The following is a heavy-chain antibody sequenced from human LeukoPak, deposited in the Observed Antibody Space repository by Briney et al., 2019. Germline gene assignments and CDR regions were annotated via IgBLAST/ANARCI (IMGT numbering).Heavy chain of an antibody. CDR1: GGSISSSSYY. V-gene: IGHV4-39*01. J-gene: IGHJ3*02. Sequence: SETLSLTCTVSGGSISSSSYYWGWIRQPPGKGLEWIGSIYYSGSTYYNPSLKSRVTISVDTSKNQFSLKLSSVTAADMAVYYCARQVAVNDAFDIWGQGTMVTVSS. CDR3: ARQVAVNDAFDI. D-gene: IGHD6-19*01. CDR2: IYYSGST.